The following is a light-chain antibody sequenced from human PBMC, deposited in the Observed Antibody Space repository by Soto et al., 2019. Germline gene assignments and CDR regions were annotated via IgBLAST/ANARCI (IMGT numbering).Light chain of an antibody. J-gene: IGLJ2*01. CDR1: SSNIGSNY. CDR3: AAWDDSLSGMV. V-gene: IGLV1-47*01. Sequence: QTVVTQPPSASGTPGQRVTISCSGSSSNIGSNYVYWYQQLPGTAPKLLIYRNNQRPSGVPDRFSGSKSGTSASLAISGVRSEDEADYYCAAWDDSLSGMVFGGGTKLTVL. CDR2: RNN.